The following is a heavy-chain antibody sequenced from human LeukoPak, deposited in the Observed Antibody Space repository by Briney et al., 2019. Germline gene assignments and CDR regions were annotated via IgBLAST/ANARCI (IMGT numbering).Heavy chain of an antibody. CDR3: ARRRLAFDI. J-gene: IGHJ3*02. D-gene: IGHD5/OR15-5a*01. Sequence: SETLSLTCAVYGGSLSGYYWSWIRQPPGKGLEWIGEINHSGSTNYNPSLKSRVTISVDTSKNQFSLKLSSVTAADTAVYYCARRRLAFDIWGQGTMVTVSS. V-gene: IGHV4-34*01. CDR1: GGSLSGYY. CDR2: INHSGST.